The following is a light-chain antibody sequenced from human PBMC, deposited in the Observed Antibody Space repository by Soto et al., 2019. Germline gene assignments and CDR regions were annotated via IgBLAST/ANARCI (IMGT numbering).Light chain of an antibody. V-gene: IGKV1-39*01. CDR2: TSS. J-gene: IGKJ5*01. CDR3: QQSHSSPIT. Sequence: DIKMTQSPSSRSASVGDRITIXXRASQSVSNYLNWYQQKPGKAPKXVIYTSSTLQGGVPSRFSGSGSGTDFTLTISGLQPEDFATYFCQQSHSSPITFGQGTRLEIK. CDR1: QSVSNY.